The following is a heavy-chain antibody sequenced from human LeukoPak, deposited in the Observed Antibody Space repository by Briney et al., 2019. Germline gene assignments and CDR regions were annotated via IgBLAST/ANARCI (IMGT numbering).Heavy chain of an antibody. V-gene: IGHV3-30-3*02. CDR2: ISYDGSNK. Sequence: GRSLRLSCAASGFTFSSYAMHWVRQAPGKGLEWVAVISYDGSNKYYADSVKGRFTISRDNSKNTLYLQMNSLRAEDTAVYYCAKTSGYYDFHYWGQGTLVTVSS. D-gene: IGHD3-3*01. CDR3: AKTSGYYDFHY. J-gene: IGHJ4*02. CDR1: GFTFSSYA.